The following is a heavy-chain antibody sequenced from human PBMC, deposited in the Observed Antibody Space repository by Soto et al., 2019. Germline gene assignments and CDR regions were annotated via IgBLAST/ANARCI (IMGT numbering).Heavy chain of an antibody. CDR3: ERHAGYRPQYYFDY. D-gene: IGHD3-16*02. J-gene: IGHJ4*02. V-gene: IGHV4-59*08. Sequence: SETVSLTCTVSGGSISSYYWSWIRQPPGKGLEWIGYIYYRGSTNYNPSLKRRVTRSVDTSKTQFSLKLSSATAADTAVYYCERHAGYRPQYYFDYWGQGPLVTVSS. CDR2: IYYRGST. CDR1: GGSISSYY.